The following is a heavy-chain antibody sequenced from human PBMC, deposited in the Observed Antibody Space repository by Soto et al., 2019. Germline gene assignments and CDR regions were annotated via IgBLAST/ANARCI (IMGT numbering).Heavy chain of an antibody. V-gene: IGHV3-13*01. D-gene: IGHD6-19*01. Sequence: EVQLVESGGGLVQPGGSLRLSCADSAFTFSSYDMHWVRQATGKGLEWVSAIGTAGDTYYPGSVKGRFTISRENAKNSLYLQMNSLRAQDTAVYYCASLLAGVFDYWGQGTLVTVSS. J-gene: IGHJ4*02. CDR3: ASLLAGVFDY. CDR1: AFTFSSYD. CDR2: IGTAGDT.